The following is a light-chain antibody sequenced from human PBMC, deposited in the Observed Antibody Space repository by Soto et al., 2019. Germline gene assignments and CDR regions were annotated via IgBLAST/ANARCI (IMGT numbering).Light chain of an antibody. V-gene: IGKV1-12*01. CDR1: QGISSW. J-gene: IGKJ2*01. CDR2: AAS. CDR3: QQAKSFPRP. Sequence: DIQMTQSPSSVSASVGDRVTITCRASQGISSWLAWYQQKPGKAPKLLIYAASSLQSGVPPRFSGSGSGTDFTPNIRSQKPEDFQTYYGQQAKSFPRPFGQGTKLEIK.